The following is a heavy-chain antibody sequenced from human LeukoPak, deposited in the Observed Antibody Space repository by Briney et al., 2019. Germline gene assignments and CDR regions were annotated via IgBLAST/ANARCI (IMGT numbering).Heavy chain of an antibody. CDR3: ARHSSGYYYYYYYMDV. CDR1: GGSISSYY. CDR2: IYYSGST. Sequence: ASETLSLTCTVSGGSISSYYWSWIRQPPGKGLEWTGYIYYSGSTNYNPSLKSRVTISVDTSKNQFSLKLSSVTAADTAMYYCARHSSGYYYYYYYMDVWGKGTTVTVSS. V-gene: IGHV4-59*01. D-gene: IGHD3-22*01. J-gene: IGHJ6*03.